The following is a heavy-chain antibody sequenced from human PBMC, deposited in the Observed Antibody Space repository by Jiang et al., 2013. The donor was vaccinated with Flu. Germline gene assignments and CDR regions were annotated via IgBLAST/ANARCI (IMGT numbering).Heavy chain of an antibody. V-gene: IGHV3-30*14. D-gene: IGHD6-19*01. CDR2: ISDDGTNK. J-gene: IGHJ2*01. Sequence: VQLVESGGGVVQPGRSLRLSCGVSGFTFSSYTMHWVRQAPGKGLEWVALISDDGTNKYYADSVKGRFTVSRDNSKNTLYLQMNNLRAEDTAVYYCARVRSSSGWFYWYFDLWGRGTLVTVSS. CDR3: ARVRSSSGWFYWYFDL. CDR1: GFTFSSYT.